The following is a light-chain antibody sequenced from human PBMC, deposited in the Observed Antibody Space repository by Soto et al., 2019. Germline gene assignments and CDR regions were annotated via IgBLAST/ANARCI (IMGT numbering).Light chain of an antibody. V-gene: IGLV2-8*01. Sequence: QSALTQPPSASGSPGQSVTISCTGTSSDVGGYNYVSWYQQHSGKAPKLMIYEVSKRPSGVPDRFSGSKSGNTASLTVSGLQAEYEADYYCSSYAGSNTHVVFGGGTKLTVL. CDR1: SSDVGGYNY. CDR3: SSYAGSNTHVV. CDR2: EVS. J-gene: IGLJ2*01.